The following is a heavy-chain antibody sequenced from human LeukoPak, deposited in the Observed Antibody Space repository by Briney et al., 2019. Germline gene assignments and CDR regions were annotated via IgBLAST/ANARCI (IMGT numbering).Heavy chain of an antibody. Sequence: GGSLRLSCAASGFTFSGYAMHWVRQAPGKGLEWVAVISYDGGNKYYVDSVKGRFTISRDNSKNMVYLQMNSLRPEDTAVFYCLRDVIRRGQGTLVTVSS. V-gene: IGHV3-30-3*01. CDR1: GFTFSGYA. CDR3: LRDVIR. J-gene: IGHJ4*02. D-gene: IGHD2/OR15-2a*01. CDR2: ISYDGGNK.